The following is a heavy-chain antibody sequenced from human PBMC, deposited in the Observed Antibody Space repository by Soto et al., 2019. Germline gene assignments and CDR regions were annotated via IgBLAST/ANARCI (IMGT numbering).Heavy chain of an antibody. Sequence: ASVKVSCKASGYTFTGYYMHWVRQAPGQGLEWMGWINPNSGGTNYAQKFQGRVTMTRDTSISTAYMGLSRLRSDDTAVYYCAVVEGRQLFGYYYYGMDVWGQGTTVTVSS. D-gene: IGHD5-18*01. J-gene: IGHJ6*02. V-gene: IGHV1-2*02. CDR1: GYTFTGYY. CDR2: INPNSGGT. CDR3: AVVEGRQLFGYYYYGMDV.